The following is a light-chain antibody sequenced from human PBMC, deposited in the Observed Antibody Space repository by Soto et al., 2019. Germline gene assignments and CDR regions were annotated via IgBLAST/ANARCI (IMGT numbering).Light chain of an antibody. Sequence: DIQMTQSPSTLSASVGDRVTITCRASQSLNNYLAWYQQKPGKAPKLLIYKASTLKSGVPSRFSGSGSGTDFTLTISRLGPEDFALYYCHQYGVSPWTFGRGTKVDI. CDR1: QSLNNY. CDR3: HQYGVSPWT. J-gene: IGKJ1*01. V-gene: IGKV1-5*03. CDR2: KAS.